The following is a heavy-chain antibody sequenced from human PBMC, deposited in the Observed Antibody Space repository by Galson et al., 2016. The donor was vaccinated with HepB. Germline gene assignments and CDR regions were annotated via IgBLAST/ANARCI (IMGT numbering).Heavy chain of an antibody. Sequence: SVKVSCKASGYTFTSYDINWVRQATGQGLEWMGWMNPDSGNTDYAQMFQGRVTMTRNTSISTAYMELSSLRSEDTAIYYCARAFYYDSSGFNWFDPWGQGTLVTVSS. D-gene: IGHD3-22*01. CDR2: MNPDSGNT. J-gene: IGHJ5*02. CDR3: ARAFYYDSSGFNWFDP. V-gene: IGHV1-8*01. CDR1: GYTFTSYD.